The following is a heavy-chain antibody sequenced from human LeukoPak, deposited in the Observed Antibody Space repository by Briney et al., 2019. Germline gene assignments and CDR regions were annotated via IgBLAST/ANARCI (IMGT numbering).Heavy chain of an antibody. CDR1: GGSISSSSYY. CDR3: ARHHLGGYYGSGSYNTDPYYFDY. V-gene: IGHV4-39*01. CDR2: IYYSGST. J-gene: IGHJ4*02. D-gene: IGHD3-10*01. Sequence: SETLSLTCTVSGGSISSSSYYWGWIRQPPGKGLEWIGSIYYSGSTYYNPSLKSRVTISVDTSKNQFSLKLSSVTAADTAVYYCARHHLGGYYGSGSYNTDPYYFDYWGQGTLVTVSS.